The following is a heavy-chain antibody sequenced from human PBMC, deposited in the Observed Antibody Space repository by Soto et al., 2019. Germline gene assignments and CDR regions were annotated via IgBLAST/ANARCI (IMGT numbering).Heavy chain of an antibody. CDR3: ARDLSGTTGTLNYYYGMDV. Sequence: ASVKVSCKASGYTFTSYGISWVRQAPGQGLEWMGWISAYNGNTNYAQNLQGRVTMTTDTSTSTAYMELRSLRSDDTAVYYCARDLSGTTGTLNYYYGMDVRGQGTTVTVSS. CDR2: ISAYNGNT. V-gene: IGHV1-18*01. D-gene: IGHD1-1*01. CDR1: GYTFTSYG. J-gene: IGHJ6*02.